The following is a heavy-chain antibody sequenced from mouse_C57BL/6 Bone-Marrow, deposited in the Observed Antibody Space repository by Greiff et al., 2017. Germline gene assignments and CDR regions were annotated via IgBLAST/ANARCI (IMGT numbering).Heavy chain of an antibody. J-gene: IGHJ4*01. CDR2: MNPNCGTT. CDR1: GYSFTDYN. CDR3: ANWYYAMDY. V-gene: IGHV1-39*01. D-gene: IGHD4-1*01. Sequence: ELQLQQSGPELVKRGASVKISCKASGYSFTDYNMNWVKQSNGKSLEWIGDMNPNCGTTSYNQKFKGKATLTVDQSSSTAYMQLNSLTSEDSAVYYCANWYYAMDYWGQGTSVTVSS.